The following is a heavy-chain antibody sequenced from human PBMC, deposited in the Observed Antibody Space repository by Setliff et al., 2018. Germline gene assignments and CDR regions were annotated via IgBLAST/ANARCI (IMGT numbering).Heavy chain of an antibody. CDR2: IGAYTGNT. Sequence: GASVKVSCKAPGYTLINYGISWVRQAPGQGLEWMGWIGAYTGNTNYAQKFQGRVTMTTDTSTSTAYMELRSLRSDDTAVYYCSRLVRYCTTTTCQSVPGAEVWGQGTLVTVSS. D-gene: IGHD2-8*01. CDR3: SRLVRYCTTTTCQSVPGAEV. J-gene: IGHJ4*02. CDR1: GYTLINYG. V-gene: IGHV1-18*01.